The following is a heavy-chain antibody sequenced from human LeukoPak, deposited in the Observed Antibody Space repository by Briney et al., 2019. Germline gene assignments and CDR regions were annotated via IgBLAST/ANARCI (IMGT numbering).Heavy chain of an antibody. CDR2: IKQDGSEK. D-gene: IGHD2-8*01. Sequence: GGSLRLSCAASGFTFSSYWMSWVRQAPGKGLEWVANIKQDGSEKYYVDSVKGRFTISRDNAKNSLYLQMNSLRAEDTAVYYCAKEPSYCTNGVCYSRVFDRWGQGTLVTVSS. CDR1: GFTFSSYW. J-gene: IGHJ5*02. CDR3: AKEPSYCTNGVCYSRVFDR. V-gene: IGHV3-7*03.